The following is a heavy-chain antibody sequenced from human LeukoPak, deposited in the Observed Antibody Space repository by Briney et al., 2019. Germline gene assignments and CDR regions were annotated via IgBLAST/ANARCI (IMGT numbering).Heavy chain of an antibody. J-gene: IGHJ4*02. CDR1: GFTFSSYS. Sequence: GGSLRLSCAASGFTFSSYSMNWVRQAPGKGLEWVSYISSSSSTIYYADSVKGRFTISRDNAKNSLYLQMNSLRAEDTAVYYCARGSPVRRVGMTGYLDYWGQGTLVTVSS. CDR2: ISSSSSTI. V-gene: IGHV3-48*04. D-gene: IGHD3-9*01. CDR3: ARGSPVRRVGMTGYLDY.